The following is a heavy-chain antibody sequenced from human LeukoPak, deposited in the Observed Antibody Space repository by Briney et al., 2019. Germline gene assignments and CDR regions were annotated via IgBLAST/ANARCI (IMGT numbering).Heavy chain of an antibody. Sequence: SETLSLICTVSGGSISSYYWSWIRQPPGKGLEWIGYIYYSGSTNYNPSLKSRVTISVDTSKNQFSLKLSSVTAADTAVYYCARVSNYYDSSGYYSPVDYWGQGTLVTVSS. CDR1: GGSISSYY. V-gene: IGHV4-59*01. CDR2: IYYSGST. CDR3: ARVSNYYDSSGYYSPVDY. D-gene: IGHD3-22*01. J-gene: IGHJ4*02.